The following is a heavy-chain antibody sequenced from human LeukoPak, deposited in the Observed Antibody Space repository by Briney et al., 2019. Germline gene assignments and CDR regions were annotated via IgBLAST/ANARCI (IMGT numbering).Heavy chain of an antibody. CDR3: AKFLPTHIVVANYYFDY. J-gene: IGHJ4*02. V-gene: IGHV3-30*02. D-gene: IGHD2-21*01. CDR2: IGYEGVHK. CDR1: GFTFNNFG. Sequence: PGGSLRLSCAASGFTFNNFGMHWVRQAPGKGLEWVSFIGYEGVHKYYADSVKGRFTISKDNSKATLYLQMNSLRAEDTAVYYCAKFLPTHIVVANYYFDYWGQGTLVTVSS.